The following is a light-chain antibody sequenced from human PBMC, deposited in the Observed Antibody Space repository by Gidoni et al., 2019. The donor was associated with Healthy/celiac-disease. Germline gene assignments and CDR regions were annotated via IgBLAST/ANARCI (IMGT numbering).Light chain of an antibody. Sequence: IVLTQSPGTLSLSPGERATLSCRASQSVSSSYLAWYQQKPGQAPRLLIYGASSRATGIPDRFSGRGSGTDFTLTISRLEPEDFAGYYCQQYGSSPPWTFGQGTKVEIK. CDR1: QSVSSSY. V-gene: IGKV3-20*01. CDR2: GAS. CDR3: QQYGSSPPWT. J-gene: IGKJ1*01.